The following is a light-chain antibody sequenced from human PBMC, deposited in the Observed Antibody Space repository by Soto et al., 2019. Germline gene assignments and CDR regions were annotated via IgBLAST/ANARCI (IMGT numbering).Light chain of an antibody. V-gene: IGLV1-47*02. CDR1: SSNIGTVY. J-gene: IGLJ2*01. CDR3: ATWDDSLSGVV. CDR2: SND. Sequence: QSVLTQPPSVSGAPGQRVTISCTGRSSNIGTVYEIHWYQQLPGTVPKLLIYSNDQRPSGVPDRFSASKSGTSASLAISGLRSEDEAEYFCATWDDSLSGVVFGGGTKVTVL.